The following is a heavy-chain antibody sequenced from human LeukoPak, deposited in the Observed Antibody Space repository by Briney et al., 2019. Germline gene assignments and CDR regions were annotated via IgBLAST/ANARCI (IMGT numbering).Heavy chain of an antibody. CDR1: GFTFSTYS. D-gene: IGHD5-18*01. V-gene: IGHV3-21*01. CDR3: ARENHEYSYGSFDY. Sequence: KSGGSLRLSCAASGFTFSTYSMNWARQAPGKWLEWDSSINGDSAYIFYTDSLKGRFTISGDNARNSLFLQINSLSADDTAVYYCARENHEYSYGSFDYWGQGTLVTVSS. J-gene: IGHJ4*02. CDR2: INGDSAYI.